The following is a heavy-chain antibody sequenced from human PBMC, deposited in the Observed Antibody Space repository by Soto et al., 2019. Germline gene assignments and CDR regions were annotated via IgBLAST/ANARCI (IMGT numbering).Heavy chain of an antibody. CDR1: GFAFSNFD. D-gene: IGHD6-13*01. CDR2: ISTSGGTT. J-gene: IGHJ1*01. CDR3: ATGTAAPAH. V-gene: IGHV3-23*01. Sequence: PGGSLRLSCAASGFAFSNFDMSWVRQAPGKGMEWFSGISTSGGTTYYADSVKGRFTSSRDNSKNTLYLQMTSLRAEDTDVYYCATGTAAPAHWGQGTLVTVSS.